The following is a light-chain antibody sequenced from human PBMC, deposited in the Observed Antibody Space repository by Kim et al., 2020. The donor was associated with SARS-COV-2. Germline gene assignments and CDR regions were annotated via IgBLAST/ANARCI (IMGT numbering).Light chain of an antibody. J-gene: IGKJ1*01. CDR1: QSVTSY. Sequence: LSLSPGERATLSCRASQSVTSYLAWYQQKPGQAPRLLIYDASNRAPGIPARFSGSGSGTDFTLTISSLEPEDFAVYYCQQRSNWPTFGQGTKVDIK. CDR3: QQRSNWPT. CDR2: DAS. V-gene: IGKV3-11*01.